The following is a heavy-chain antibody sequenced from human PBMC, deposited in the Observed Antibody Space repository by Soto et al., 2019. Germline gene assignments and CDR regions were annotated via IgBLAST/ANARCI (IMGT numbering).Heavy chain of an antibody. Sequence: SETLSLTCSVSGGSISSKSYSWGGIRQPPGKGLEWIGTFYYSENTYYNPSLKSRVTISVDSSKNQFSLKLSSVTAADTAVYYCAKLAGYCSGNSCHGDYAMDVWGQGTTVT. CDR1: GGSISSKSYS. CDR3: AKLAGYCSGNSCHGDYAMDV. J-gene: IGHJ6*02. CDR2: FYYSENT. D-gene: IGHD2-2*01. V-gene: IGHV4-39*01.